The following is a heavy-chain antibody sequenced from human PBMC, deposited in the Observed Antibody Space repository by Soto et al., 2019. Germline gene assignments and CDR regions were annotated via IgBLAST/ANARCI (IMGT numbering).Heavy chain of an antibody. CDR3: ARDSHYGDYEYYFDY. CDR1: GGTFSSYA. Sequence: SVKVSCKASGGTFSSYAISWVRQAPGQGLEWMGGIIPIFGTANYAQKFQGRVTITADESTSTAYMELSSLRSEDTAVYYCARDSHYGDYEYYFDYWGRGTLVTVSS. CDR2: IIPIFGTA. J-gene: IGHJ4*02. D-gene: IGHD4-17*01. V-gene: IGHV1-69*13.